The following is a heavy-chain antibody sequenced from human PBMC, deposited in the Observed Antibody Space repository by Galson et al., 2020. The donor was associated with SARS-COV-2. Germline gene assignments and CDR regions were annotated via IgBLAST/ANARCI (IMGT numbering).Heavy chain of an antibody. D-gene: IGHD5-18*01. Sequence: ASETLSLTCTVSGDSLGGYYWSWIRQPPGEGLEWIGYIYSSGSTYYIPSLEGRVTIALDTSKNQFSLTLSSVTAADTAVYYCARLLDTTILSHFDSWGQGTLVTVSS. J-gene: IGHJ4*02. CDR1: GDSLGGYY. CDR2: IYSSGST. V-gene: IGHV4-59*08. CDR3: ARLLDTTILSHFDS.